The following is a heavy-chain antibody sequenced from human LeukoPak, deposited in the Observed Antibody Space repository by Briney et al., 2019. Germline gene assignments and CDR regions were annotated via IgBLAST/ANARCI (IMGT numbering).Heavy chain of an antibody. CDR2: ISSSSSYI. CDR3: ARDNGYYDSSGYYADAFDI. J-gene: IGHJ3*02. CDR1: GFTFSSYS. V-gene: IGHV3-21*01. D-gene: IGHD3-22*01. Sequence: PGGSLRLSCAASGFTFSSYSMNWVRQAPGKGPEWVSSISSSSSYIYYADSVKGRFTISRDNAKNSLYLQMNSLRAEDTAVYYCARDNGYYDSSGYYADAFDIWGQGTMVTVSS.